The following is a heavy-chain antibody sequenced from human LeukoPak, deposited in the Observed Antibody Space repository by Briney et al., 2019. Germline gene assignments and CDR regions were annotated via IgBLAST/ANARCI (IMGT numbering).Heavy chain of an antibody. CDR3: SRVRGGYFDY. CDR2: MNPNSGNT. V-gene: IGHV1-8*02. J-gene: IGHJ4*02. D-gene: IGHD3-16*01. CDR1: AYTITGYY. Sequence: SVMVSCKASAYTITGYYMHWWRQPTGQGLEWMGWMNPNSGNTSYSQKLQSRVTMTRNTSISTAYMEQSSMRSEEKTDYYCSRVRGGYFDYWGQGTPVTVSS.